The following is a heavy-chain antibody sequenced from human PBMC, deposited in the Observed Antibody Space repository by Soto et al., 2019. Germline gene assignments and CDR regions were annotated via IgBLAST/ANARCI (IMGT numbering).Heavy chain of an antibody. CDR1: GITFTSSA. V-gene: IGHV1-58*01. D-gene: IGHD2-15*01. CDR3: AAETRYCSGGSCYSGNYAMDV. CDR2: VVVGSGYT. Sequence: SVKVSCKASGITFTSSAVQWVRQARGQRLEWIGWVVVGSGYTNSAQKFQERVTITRDMSTSTAYMKLSSLRSEDTAVYYCAAETRYCSGGSCYSGNYAMDVWGQGTTVTVSS. J-gene: IGHJ6*02.